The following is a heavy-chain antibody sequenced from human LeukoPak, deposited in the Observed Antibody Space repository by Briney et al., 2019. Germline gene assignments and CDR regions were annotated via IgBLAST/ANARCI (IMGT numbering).Heavy chain of an antibody. CDR3: ANLDRGSYWPFDY. CDR2: ISSSSSYI. Sequence: GGSLRLSCAASGFTFSSYSMTWVRQAPGKGLEWVSSISSSSSYIYYADSVKGRFTISRDNAKNSLYLQMNSLRAEDTAVYYCANLDRGSYWPFDYWGQGTLVTVSS. J-gene: IGHJ4*02. V-gene: IGHV3-21*04. D-gene: IGHD1-26*01. CDR1: GFTFSSYS.